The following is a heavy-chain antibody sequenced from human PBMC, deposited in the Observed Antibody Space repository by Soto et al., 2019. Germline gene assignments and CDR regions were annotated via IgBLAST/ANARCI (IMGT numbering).Heavy chain of an antibody. CDR1: GFTFRNNV. J-gene: IGHJ4*02. V-gene: IGHV3-23*01. D-gene: IGHD2-8*01. CDR3: AKNGLDNSPSAIDS. CDR2: ITGSGRDT. Sequence: GGSVRLSCAASGFTFRNNVLSWVRQAPGKGLDWVSGITGSGRDTYYADSVKGRFTISRDNSKNMVFLQMNSLRAEDTALYYCAKNGLDNSPSAIDSWGPGTLVTVSS.